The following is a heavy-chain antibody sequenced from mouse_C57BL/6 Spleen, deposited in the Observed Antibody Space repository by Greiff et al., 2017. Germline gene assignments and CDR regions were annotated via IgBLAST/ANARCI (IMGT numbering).Heavy chain of an antibody. CDR3: ARRDSY. CDR1: GYTFTDYN. J-gene: IGHJ3*01. CDR2: INPNNGGT. V-gene: IGHV1-18*01. Sequence: EVQLQESGPELVKPGASVKIPCKASGYTFTDYNMDWVKQSHGKSLEWIGDINPNNGGTIYNQKFKGKATFTVDKSSSTAYMELRSLTSEDTAVYYCARRDSYWGQGTLVTVSA.